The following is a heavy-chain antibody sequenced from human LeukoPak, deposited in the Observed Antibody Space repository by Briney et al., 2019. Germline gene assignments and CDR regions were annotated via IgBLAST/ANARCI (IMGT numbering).Heavy chain of an antibody. D-gene: IGHD4-23*01. CDR2: INHSGST. CDR1: GGSFSGHY. J-gene: IGHJ4*02. Sequence: PSETLSLTSAVYGGSFSGHYWSWIRQPPGKGLEWIGEINHSGSTNYNPSLKSRVTISVDTSKNQFSLKLSSVTAADTAVYYCARGDWVTRPGLDYWGQGTLVTVSS. CDR3: ARGDWVTRPGLDY. V-gene: IGHV4-34*01.